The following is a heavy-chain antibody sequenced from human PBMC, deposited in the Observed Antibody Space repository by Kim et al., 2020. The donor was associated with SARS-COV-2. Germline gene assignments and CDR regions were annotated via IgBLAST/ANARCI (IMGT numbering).Heavy chain of an antibody. Sequence: ASVKVSCKASGYTFTGYYMYWVRQAPGQGLEWMGWINPNSGGTNYAQKFQGRVTMTRDTSISTAYMELSRLRSDDTAVYYCARDNRLYSGSSSRWFAPWGQGTLVTVSS. V-gene: IGHV1-2*02. CDR3: ARDNRLYSGSSSRWFAP. J-gene: IGHJ5*02. D-gene: IGHD1-26*01. CDR1: GYTFTGYY. CDR2: INPNSGGT.